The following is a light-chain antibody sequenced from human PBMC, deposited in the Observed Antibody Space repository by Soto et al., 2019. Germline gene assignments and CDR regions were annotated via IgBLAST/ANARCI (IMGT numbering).Light chain of an antibody. V-gene: IGLV6-57*04. J-gene: IGLJ1*01. CDR3: DLVLLAIISV. Sequence: NFMLTQTHSVSESPGKTVTLSSTRSSGSIAYNFVQLCHQRPGSAPPTVISEDKYRPSGVPDRFSGSLDSSSYSASLTFSGLKTEGEACNDVDLVLLAIISVFETGTKVTVL. CDR1: SGSIAYNF. CDR2: EDK.